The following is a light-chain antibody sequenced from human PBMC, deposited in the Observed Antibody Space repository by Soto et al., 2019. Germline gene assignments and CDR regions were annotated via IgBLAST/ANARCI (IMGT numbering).Light chain of an antibody. Sequence: EIVLTQSPGTLSLSPGERATLSCRASQSVSSSYLAWYQQKPGQAPRLLIYGASSRATGIPDRFSGSGSGTDFTLTISRLEPEEFAVYYGQQYCSSPLTCGGGTNVEIK. CDR3: QQYCSSPLT. CDR2: GAS. CDR1: QSVSSSY. J-gene: IGKJ4*01. V-gene: IGKV3-20*01.